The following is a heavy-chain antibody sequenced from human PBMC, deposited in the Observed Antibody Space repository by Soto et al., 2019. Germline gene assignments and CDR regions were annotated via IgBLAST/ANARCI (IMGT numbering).Heavy chain of an antibody. CDR1: GYTFTSYG. CDR3: ARDLKTYYDFWSGYRTRTTYGMDV. Sequence: ASGEVSCKASGYTFTSYGISWVRQAPGQGLEWMGWISAYNGNTNYAQKLQGRVTMTTDTSTSTAYMELRSLRSDDTAVYYCARDLKTYYDFWSGYRTRTTYGMDVWGQGTTVTVS. D-gene: IGHD3-3*01. J-gene: IGHJ6*02. V-gene: IGHV1-18*04. CDR2: ISAYNGNT.